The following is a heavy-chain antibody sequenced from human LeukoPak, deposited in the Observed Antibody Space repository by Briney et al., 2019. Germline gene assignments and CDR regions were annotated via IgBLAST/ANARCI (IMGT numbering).Heavy chain of an antibody. D-gene: IGHD2-21*02. CDR1: GHTFTSYY. J-gene: IGHJ4*02. CDR3: ARVARYCGGDCYPYDY. CDR2: INPNSGGT. V-gene: IGHV1-2*02. Sequence: ASVKVSCKASGHTFTSYYMHWVRQAPGQGLEWMGWINPNSGGTNYAQKFQGRVTMTRDTSISTAYMELSRLRSDDTAVYYCARVARYCGGDCYPYDYWGQGTLVTVSS.